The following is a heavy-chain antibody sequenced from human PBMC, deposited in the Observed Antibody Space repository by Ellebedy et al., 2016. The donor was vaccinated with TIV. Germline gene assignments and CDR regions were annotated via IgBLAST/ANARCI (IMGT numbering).Heavy chain of an antibody. J-gene: IGHJ4*02. D-gene: IGHD2-8*01. V-gene: IGHV3-48*01. CDR2: ISSRSSTI. CDR1: GFTFSSYS. Sequence: GESLKISCAASGFTFSSYSMNWVRQAPGKGLEWVSYISSRSSTIYYADSVKGRFTISRDNAKNSLYLQMNSLRAEDTAVYYCARDGIELMVYPNSRFDSWGQGTLVTVSP. CDR3: ARDGIELMVYPNSRFDS.